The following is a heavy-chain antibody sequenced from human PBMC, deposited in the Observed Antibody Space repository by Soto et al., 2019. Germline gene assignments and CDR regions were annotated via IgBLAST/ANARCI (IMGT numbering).Heavy chain of an antibody. CDR3: ARVTEWLGGYGMDV. V-gene: IGHV4-30-4*01. CDR1: GDSISSASSS. Sequence: PSETLSLTCTVSGDSISSASSSWSWVRQPPGKGLEWIGSIYHTGSAYYSPSLKSRFTMSVDTSRNQFSLILSSVTAADTAVYFCARVTEWLGGYGMDVWGQGTTVTVSS. D-gene: IGHD3-3*01. CDR2: IYHTGSA. J-gene: IGHJ6*02.